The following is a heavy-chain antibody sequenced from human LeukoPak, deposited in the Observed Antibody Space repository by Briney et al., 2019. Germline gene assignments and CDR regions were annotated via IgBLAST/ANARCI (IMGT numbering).Heavy chain of an antibody. J-gene: IGHJ4*02. CDR2: IYTSGST. D-gene: IGHD1-26*01. CDR1: GGSISSYY. V-gene: IGHV4-4*07. CDR3: ARDHRWELALDY. Sequence: SETLSLTCTVSGGSISSYYWSWIRQPAGKGLEWIGRIYTSGSTSYNPSLKSRVTISVDTSKNQFSLKLSSVTAADTAVYYCARDHRWELALDYWGQGTQVTVSS.